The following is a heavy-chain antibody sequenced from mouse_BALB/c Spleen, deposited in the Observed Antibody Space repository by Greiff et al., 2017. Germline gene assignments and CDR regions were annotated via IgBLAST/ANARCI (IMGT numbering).Heavy chain of an antibody. Sequence: EVKLMESGGGLVQPGGSLKLSCAASGFTFSSYTMSWVRQTPEKRLEWVAYISNGGGSTYYPDTVKGRFTISRDNAKNTLYLQMSSLKSEDTAMYYCARHYGNYVYYFDYWGQGTTLTVSS. J-gene: IGHJ2*01. V-gene: IGHV5-12-2*01. CDR3: ARHYGNYVYYFDY. D-gene: IGHD2-1*01. CDR1: GFTFSSYT. CDR2: ISNGGGST.